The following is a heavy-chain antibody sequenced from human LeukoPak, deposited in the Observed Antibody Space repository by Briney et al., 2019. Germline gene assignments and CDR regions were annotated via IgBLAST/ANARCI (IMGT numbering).Heavy chain of an antibody. J-gene: IGHJ3*02. CDR1: GGSISSGGYY. CDR3: ARRGGDIVVVPAAMKAFDI. D-gene: IGHD2-2*01. Sequence: SETLSLTCTVSGGSISSGGYYWSWIRQPPGKGLEWIGYIYHSGSTYYNPSLKSRVTISVDRSKNQFSLKLSSVTAADTAVYYCARRGGDIVVVPAAMKAFDIWGQGTMVTVSS. CDR2: IYHSGST. V-gene: IGHV4-30-2*01.